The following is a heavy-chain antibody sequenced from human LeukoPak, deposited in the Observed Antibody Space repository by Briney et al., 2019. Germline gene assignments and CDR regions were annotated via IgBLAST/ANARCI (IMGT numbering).Heavy chain of an antibody. CDR2: IHTSGNT. J-gene: IGHJ4*02. V-gene: IGHV4-4*07. Sequence: SETLSLTCTVSGGSISSFYWSWIRQPAGKGLEWIGRIHTSGNTDYNPSLKSRVTMSVALKLTSVTAADTAVYYCAREGSMTARPFVSIDYWGQGTLVTVPS. CDR3: AREGSMTARPFVSIDY. D-gene: IGHD6-6*01. CDR1: GGSISSFY.